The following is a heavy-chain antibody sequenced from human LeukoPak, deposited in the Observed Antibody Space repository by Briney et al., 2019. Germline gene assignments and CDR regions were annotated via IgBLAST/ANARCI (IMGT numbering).Heavy chain of an antibody. Sequence: SETLSLTCAVYGGSFSGYYWSWIRQPPGKGLEWIGEINHSGSTNYNPSPKSRVTVSVDTSKNQFSLKLSSVTAADTAVYYCARGPIMITFGGVIAPFDYWGQGTLVTVSS. D-gene: IGHD3-16*02. CDR3: ARGPIMITFGGVIAPFDY. CDR2: INHSGST. J-gene: IGHJ4*02. CDR1: GGSFSGYY. V-gene: IGHV4-34*01.